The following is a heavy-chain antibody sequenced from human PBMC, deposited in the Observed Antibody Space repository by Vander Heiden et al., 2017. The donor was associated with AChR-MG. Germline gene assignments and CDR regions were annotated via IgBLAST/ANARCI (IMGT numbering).Heavy chain of an antibody. V-gene: IGHV3-30*02. Sequence: QVHLVESGGGVVQPGGSLRLSCVASALPCSKYAMHWVRQAPGKGLGWVAFIRFEASNIYYSDSVKGRFTISRDNSKNTLYLQMHSLRAEDTAVYYCAKAPSRQNDAFDIWGQGTMVTVSS. CDR3: AKAPSRQNDAFDI. J-gene: IGHJ3*02. CDR2: IRFEASNI. CDR1: ALPCSKYA.